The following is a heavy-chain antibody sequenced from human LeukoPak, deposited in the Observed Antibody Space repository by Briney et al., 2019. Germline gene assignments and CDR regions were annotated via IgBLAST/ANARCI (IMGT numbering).Heavy chain of an antibody. Sequence: PSETLSLPCAVSGGSISSSNWWSWVRQPPGKGLEWIGEIYHSGSTNYNPSLKSRVTISVDKSKNQFSLKLSSVTAADTAVYYCAREGYESRRNPGTFHIWGQGTLVTVSS. D-gene: IGHD5-18*01. CDR2: IYHSGST. V-gene: IGHV4-4*02. CDR1: GGSISSSNW. CDR3: AREGYESRRNPGTFHI. J-gene: IGHJ3*02.